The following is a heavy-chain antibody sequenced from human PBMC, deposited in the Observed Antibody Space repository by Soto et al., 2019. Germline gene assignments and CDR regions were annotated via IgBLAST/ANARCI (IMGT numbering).Heavy chain of an antibody. J-gene: IGHJ4*02. V-gene: IGHV1-8*01. CDR2: MNPNSGNT. CDR3: ARVGYGNIFLVDY. D-gene: IGHD3-9*01. CDR1: GYTFTSYD. Sequence: ASVKVSCKASGYTFTSYDINWVRQATGQGLERMGWMNPNSGNTGYAQKFQGRVTMTRNTSVSTAYMELSSLRSEDTAVYYCARVGYGNIFLVDYWGQGTLVTVSS.